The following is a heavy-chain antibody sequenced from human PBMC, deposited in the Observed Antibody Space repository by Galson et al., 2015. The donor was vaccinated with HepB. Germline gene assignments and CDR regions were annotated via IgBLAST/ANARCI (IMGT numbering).Heavy chain of an antibody. CDR2: ISYDGSNK. CDR1: GFTFSSYA. J-gene: IGHJ4*02. D-gene: IGHD1-26*01. CDR3: ARVGWWELLRGYYDY. V-gene: IGHV3-30-3*01. Sequence: SLRLSCAASGFTFSSYAMHRVRQAPGKGLEWVAVISYDGSNKYYADSVKGRFTISRDNSKNTLYLQMNSLRAEDTAVYYCARVGWWELLRGYYDYWGQGTLVTVSS.